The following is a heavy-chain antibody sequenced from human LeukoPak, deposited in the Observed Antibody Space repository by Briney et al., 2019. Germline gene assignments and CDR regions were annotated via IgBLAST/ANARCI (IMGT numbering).Heavy chain of an antibody. CDR2: ISAYNGNT. V-gene: IGHV1-18*01. J-gene: IGHJ6*02. CDR1: GYTFTSYG. CDR3: ARDGVPAAITDQDFYYYYGMDV. D-gene: IGHD2-2*02. Sequence: ASVKVSCKASGYTFTSYGISWVRQAPGQGLEWMGWISAYNGNTNYAQKLQGRVTMTTDTSTSTAYMELRSLRAEDTAVYYCARDGVPAAITDQDFYYYYGMDVWGQGTTVTVSS.